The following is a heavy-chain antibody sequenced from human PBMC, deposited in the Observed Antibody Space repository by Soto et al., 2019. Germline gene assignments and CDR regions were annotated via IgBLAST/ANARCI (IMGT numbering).Heavy chain of an antibody. CDR1: GFTFSSYW. V-gene: IGHV3-7*03. CDR2: IKEDGSEK. Sequence: PGGSLRLSXVASGFTFSSYWMSWVRQAPGKGPEWVANIKEDGSEKYYVDSVKGRFTISRDNVKNSLYLQMNSLRAEDTAVYYCGRGYARCDYWGQGTLVTVSS. CDR3: GRGYARCDY. D-gene: IGHD2-15*01. J-gene: IGHJ4*02.